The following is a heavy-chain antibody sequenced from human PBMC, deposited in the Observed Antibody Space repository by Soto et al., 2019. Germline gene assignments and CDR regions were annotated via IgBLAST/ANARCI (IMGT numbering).Heavy chain of an antibody. V-gene: IGHV4-30-4*01. CDR3: ARHAASFVYYYYGMDV. J-gene: IGHJ6*02. Sequence: QVQLQESGPGLVKPSQTLSLTCTVSGGSIGSGDYYWSWIRQPPGKGLEWIGYIYYSGSTYYNPSLKSRVTISVDTSKNQFSLKLSSVTAADTAVYYCARHAASFVYYYYGMDVWGQGTTVTVSS. CDR1: GGSIGSGDYY. CDR2: IYYSGST. D-gene: IGHD2-15*01.